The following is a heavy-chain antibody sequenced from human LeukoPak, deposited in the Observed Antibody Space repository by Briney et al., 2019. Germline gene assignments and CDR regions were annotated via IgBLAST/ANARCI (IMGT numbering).Heavy chain of an antibody. J-gene: IGHJ5*02. Sequence: PGRSLRLSCAVSGFTFDDYAMHWVRQAPGKGLEWVSGISWNSGTIGYADSVKGRFTISRDNAKNSLYLQMNSLRAEDMALYYCARGNSGSYSQDWFDPWGQGTLVTVSS. CDR1: GFTFDDYA. CDR3: ARGNSGSYSQDWFDP. V-gene: IGHV3-9*03. CDR2: ISWNSGTI. D-gene: IGHD1-26*01.